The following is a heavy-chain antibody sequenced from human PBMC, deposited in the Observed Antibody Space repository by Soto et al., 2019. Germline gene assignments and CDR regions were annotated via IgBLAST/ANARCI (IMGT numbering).Heavy chain of an antibody. CDR2: ISGSGGTT. J-gene: IGHJ4*02. D-gene: IGHD6-19*01. CDR1: GFTFSSYA. Sequence: GGSLRLSCAASGFTFSSYAMSWVRQAPGKGLEWVSAISGSGGTTYYADSVKGRFTISRDNAKNSLYLQMNSLRAEDTAVYYCARSPGSGWYVDYWGQGTLVTVSS. CDR3: ARSPGSGWYVDY. V-gene: IGHV3-23*01.